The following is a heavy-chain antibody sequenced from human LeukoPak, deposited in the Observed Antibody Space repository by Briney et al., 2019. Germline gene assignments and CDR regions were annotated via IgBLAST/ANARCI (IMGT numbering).Heavy chain of an antibody. CDR1: GYTFTSHG. V-gene: IGHV1-18*01. Sequence: ASVKVSCKASGYTFTSHGISWVRQAPGQGLEWMGWTGTHNGNTNYAQNLQGRVTVTTDTSTSTAYMELRGLRSDDTAVYYCARNRGERGSFDYWGQGTLVTVSS. D-gene: IGHD1-1*01. CDR2: TGTHNGNT. CDR3: ARNRGERGSFDY. J-gene: IGHJ4*02.